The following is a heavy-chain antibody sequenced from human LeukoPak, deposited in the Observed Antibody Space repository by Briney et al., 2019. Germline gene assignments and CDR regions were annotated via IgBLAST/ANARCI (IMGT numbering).Heavy chain of an antibody. V-gene: IGHV3-64D*06. D-gene: IGHD4/OR15-4a*01. CDR3: VRDLT. J-gene: IGHJ4*02. CDR2: ITNDGRST. Sequence: GGSLRLSCSASGFTFSASAMHWVRQAPGKGPQFVSAITNDGRSTYYADSVKGRFTISRDNYENTLYLQMSSLRREDTAVYYCVRDLTWGQGTLVTVSS. CDR1: GFTFSASA.